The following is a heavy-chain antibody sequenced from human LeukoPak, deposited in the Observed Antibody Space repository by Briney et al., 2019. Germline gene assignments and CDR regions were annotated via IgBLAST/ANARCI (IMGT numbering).Heavy chain of an antibody. CDR2: IIPIFGTA. CDR1: GGTFSSYA. Sequence: SVSVSCKASGGTFSSYAISWVRQAPGEGLEWMGAIIPIFGTANYAQKFQGRVTITADESTSTAYMELSSLRSEDTAVYYCAQGQEQLDAFDIWGQGTMVTVSS. CDR3: AQGQEQLDAFDI. V-gene: IGHV1-69*13. D-gene: IGHD6-6*01. J-gene: IGHJ3*02.